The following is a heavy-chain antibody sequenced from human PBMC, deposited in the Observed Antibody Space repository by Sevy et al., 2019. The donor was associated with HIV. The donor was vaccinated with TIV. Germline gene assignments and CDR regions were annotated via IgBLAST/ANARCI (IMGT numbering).Heavy chain of an antibody. J-gene: IGHJ6*02. V-gene: IGHV1-8*01. CDR3: ARARLDYEFWSGSYFSRAPWGYKYYAMDV. D-gene: IGHD3-3*01. Sequence: ASVKVSCKAAGYSFTNFDINWVRQATGQGLEWMGWMNPNNGNTHYAQKFQGRVTMTRSSSANTAYMELSSLTSEDTAMYYCARARLDYEFWSGSYFSRAPWGYKYYAMDVWGQGTTVTVSS. CDR2: MNPNNGNT. CDR1: GYSFTNFD.